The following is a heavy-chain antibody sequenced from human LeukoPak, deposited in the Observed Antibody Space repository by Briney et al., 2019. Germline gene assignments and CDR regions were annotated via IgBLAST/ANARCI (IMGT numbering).Heavy chain of an antibody. J-gene: IGHJ4*02. CDR2: IYSGGST. V-gene: IGHV3-66*01. CDR1: GFTVSSNY. Sequence: PGGSLRLSCAASGFTVSSNYMSWVRQAPGKGLEWVSVIYSGGSTYYADSVKGRFTISRDNSKNTLYLQMNSLRTEDTAVYYCGRDDGSGYFDYWGQGTLVTVSS. CDR3: GRDDGSGYFDY. D-gene: IGHD3-3*01.